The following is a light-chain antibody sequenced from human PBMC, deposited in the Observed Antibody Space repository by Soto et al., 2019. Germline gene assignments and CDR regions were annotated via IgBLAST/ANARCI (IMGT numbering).Light chain of an antibody. CDR1: QSVSSY. J-gene: IGKJ1*01. V-gene: IGKV3-20*01. CDR3: QQYSISPRT. Sequence: EIVLTQSPGTLSLSPGERATLSCRASQSVSSYLAWYHQKPGQAPRLLIYGASSRATGIPDRFSGSGSGTDFTLTISRLEPEDFAVYYYQQYSISPRTFGQGTKVELK. CDR2: GAS.